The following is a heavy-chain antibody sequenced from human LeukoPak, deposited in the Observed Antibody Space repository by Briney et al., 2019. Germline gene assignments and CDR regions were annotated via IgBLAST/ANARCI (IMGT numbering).Heavy chain of an antibody. CDR2: INYSRST. Sequence: PSQTLSLTCTVFGGSISSGGYYWSWIRQHPGKGLEWIGYINYSRSTYYNPSLESRTSISVDTSRNQFSLKVTSVTAADTAVYYCAREAAAGTSWFDPWGQGAQVTVSS. V-gene: IGHV4-31*03. CDR1: GGSISSGGYY. CDR3: AREAAAGTSWFDP. J-gene: IGHJ5*02. D-gene: IGHD6-13*01.